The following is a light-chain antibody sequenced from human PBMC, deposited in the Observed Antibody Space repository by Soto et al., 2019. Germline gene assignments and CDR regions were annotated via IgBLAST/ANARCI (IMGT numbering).Light chain of an antibody. CDR2: GAS. CDR3: QQYGSSPLT. J-gene: IGKJ4*01. Sequence: EIVLTQSPGTLSLSPGERATLSCRASQSVSNNYLAWYQQKPGQAPRLLIYGASSRATGFPDRFSGSGSGTDFTLTISRLEPEDFAVYYCQQYGSSPLTFGGGTKVDI. CDR1: QSVSNNY. V-gene: IGKV3-20*01.